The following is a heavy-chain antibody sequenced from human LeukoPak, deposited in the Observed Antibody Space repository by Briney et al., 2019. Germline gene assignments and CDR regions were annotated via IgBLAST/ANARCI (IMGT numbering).Heavy chain of an antibody. CDR3: ARAPDWYFDL. Sequence: PSETLSLTCTVSGGSISSGSYYWRWIRQPAGKGLEWIGRIYTSGSTNYNPSLKSRVTISVDTSKNQFSLKLSSVTAADTAVYYCARAPDWYFDLWGRGTLVTVSS. V-gene: IGHV4-61*02. D-gene: IGHD2-2*01. J-gene: IGHJ2*01. CDR1: GGSISSGSYY. CDR2: IYTSGST.